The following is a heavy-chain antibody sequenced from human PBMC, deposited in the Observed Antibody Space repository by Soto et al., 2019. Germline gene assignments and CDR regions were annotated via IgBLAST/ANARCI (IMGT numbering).Heavy chain of an antibody. D-gene: IGHD6-13*01. Sequence: QVQLVQSGAEVKKPGSSVKVSCKASGGTFSSYAISWVRQAPGQGLEWMGGIIPIFGTANYAQKFQGSVTITAEETTSTAYMELSSLRSEDTAVYYCARDVIAAAGTAGWGQGTLVTVSS. V-gene: IGHV1-69*12. J-gene: IGHJ4*02. CDR1: GGTFSSYA. CDR3: ARDVIAAAGTAG. CDR2: IIPIFGTA.